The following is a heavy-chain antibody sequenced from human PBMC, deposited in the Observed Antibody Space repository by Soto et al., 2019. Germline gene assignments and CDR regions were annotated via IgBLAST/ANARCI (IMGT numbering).Heavy chain of an antibody. Sequence: QVQLVQSGAEVKKPGASVKVSCKASGYTFDTYGVTWVRQAPGQGLEWVGWISPYSGNTNYAQKSHDRVTLTTHTSATTAYMELSSLKSDDTAVYYCARVPSMLRGVTPIDYWGQGTLLTVSS. CDR1: GYTFDTYG. V-gene: IGHV1-18*01. D-gene: IGHD3-10*01. CDR3: ARVPSMLRGVTPIDY. J-gene: IGHJ4*02. CDR2: ISPYSGNT.